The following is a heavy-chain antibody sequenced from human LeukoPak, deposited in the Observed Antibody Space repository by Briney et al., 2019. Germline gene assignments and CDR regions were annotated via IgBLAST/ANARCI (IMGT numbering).Heavy chain of an antibody. J-gene: IGHJ4*02. V-gene: IGHV1-2*02. Sequence: ASVKVSCKASGYTFTGYYMHWVRQAPGRGLEWMGWINPNSGGTNYAQKFQGRVTMTRDTSISTAYMELSRLRSDDTAVYYCARVVQLWLLRGYFDYWGQGTLVTVSS. D-gene: IGHD5-18*01. CDR3: ARVVQLWLLRGYFDY. CDR1: GYTFTGYY. CDR2: INPNSGGT.